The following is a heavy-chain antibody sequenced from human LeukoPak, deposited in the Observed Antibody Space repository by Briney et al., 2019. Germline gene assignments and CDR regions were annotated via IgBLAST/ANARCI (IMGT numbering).Heavy chain of an antibody. V-gene: IGHV1-69*13. D-gene: IGHD3-10*01. CDR1: GGTFSSYA. CDR2: IIPIFGTA. CDR3: ARDREVRGVLDY. Sequence: SVKVSCKASGGTFSSYAISWVRQAPGQGLEWMGGIIPIFGTANYAQKFQGRVTITADESTSTAYMELSSLRSEDTAVYYCARDREVRGVLDYWGQGTLVTVSS. J-gene: IGHJ4*02.